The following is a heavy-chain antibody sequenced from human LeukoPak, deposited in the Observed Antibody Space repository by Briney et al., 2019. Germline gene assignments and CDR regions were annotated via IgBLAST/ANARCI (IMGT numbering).Heavy chain of an antibody. V-gene: IGHV3-23*01. CDR1: GFTFSSHG. CDR2: ISGSGDNT. Sequence: GGSLRLSCAASGFTFSSHGMSWVRQAPGKGLEWVSTISGSGDNTYYADSVKGRFTISRDNSKNTLYLQMNSLRAEDTAVYYCAKDPNFYYCMDVWGKGTTVTISS. J-gene: IGHJ6*03. CDR3: AKDPNFYYCMDV.